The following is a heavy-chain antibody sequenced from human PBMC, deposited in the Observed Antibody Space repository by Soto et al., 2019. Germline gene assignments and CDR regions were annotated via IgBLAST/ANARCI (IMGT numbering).Heavy chain of an antibody. CDR1: GGSISSYY. J-gene: IGHJ6*03. CDR2: IYYSGST. Sequence: TSETLSLTCTVSGGSISSYYWSWIRQPPGKGLEWIGYIYYSGSTNYNPSLKSRVTISVDTSKNQFSLKLSSVTAADTAVYYCALLWFGGHYYYMDVWGKGTTVTVSS. D-gene: IGHD3-10*01. V-gene: IGHV4-59*01. CDR3: ALLWFGGHYYYMDV.